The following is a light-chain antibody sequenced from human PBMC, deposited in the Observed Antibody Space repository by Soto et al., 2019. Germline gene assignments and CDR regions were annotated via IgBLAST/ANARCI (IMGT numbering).Light chain of an antibody. CDR2: AAS. V-gene: IGKV1-39*01. Sequence: DIQMTQSPSSLSASVGDRVTITCRASQSISSYLNWYQQKPGKAPKLLIYAASSLQSGVPSRFSGSGYGTYFTLTISSLPPENFATYDWQQSYSTPRVTFGPGTKVDIK. CDR3: QQSYSTPRVT. CDR1: QSISSY. J-gene: IGKJ3*01.